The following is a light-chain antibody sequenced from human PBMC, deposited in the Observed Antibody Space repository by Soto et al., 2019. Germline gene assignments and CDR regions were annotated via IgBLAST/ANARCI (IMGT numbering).Light chain of an antibody. V-gene: IGLV1-51*01. J-gene: IGLJ2*01. CDR1: SSNIGHNY. CDR3: GTWVSSLSVVV. CDR2: DNT. Sequence: QAVVTQPPSVSAAPGQRVTISCSGSSSNIGHNYISWYQQLPGTAPKLLIYDNTKRPSGIPDRFSGSKSGTSATLGITGLQTGDEADYYCGTWVSSLSVVVFGGGTKLTVL.